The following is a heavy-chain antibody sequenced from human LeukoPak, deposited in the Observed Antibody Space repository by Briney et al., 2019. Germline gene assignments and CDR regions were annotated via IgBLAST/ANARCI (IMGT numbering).Heavy chain of an antibody. CDR1: GFTFSSYA. Sequence: PGRSLRLSCAASGFTFSSYAMHWVRQAPGKGLEWVAVISYDGSNKYYADSVKGRFTISRDNSKNTLYLQMNSLRAEDTAVYYCARVSLSYCSGGSCYWFDPWGQGTLVTVSS. D-gene: IGHD2-15*01. V-gene: IGHV3-30*04. CDR2: ISYDGSNK. CDR3: ARVSLSYCSGGSCYWFDP. J-gene: IGHJ5*02.